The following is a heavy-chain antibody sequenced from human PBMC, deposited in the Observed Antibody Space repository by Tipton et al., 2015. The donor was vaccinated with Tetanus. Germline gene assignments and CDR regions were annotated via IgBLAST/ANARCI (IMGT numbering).Heavy chain of an antibody. Sequence: TLSLTCTVSGASIRGGTFYWGWIRQPPGKGLEWIGYIYYSGSTKYNPSLKSRVTISVDTSKNQFSLKLSSVTAADTAVYYCARADTAMGLYYFDYWGQGTLVTVSS. V-gene: IGHV4-61*01. D-gene: IGHD5-18*01. CDR2: IYYSGST. J-gene: IGHJ4*02. CDR1: GASIRGGTFY. CDR3: ARADTAMGLYYFDY.